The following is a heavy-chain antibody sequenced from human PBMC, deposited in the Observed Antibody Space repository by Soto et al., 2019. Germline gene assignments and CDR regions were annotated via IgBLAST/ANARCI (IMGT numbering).Heavy chain of an antibody. Sequence: PSETLSLTCTVSGGSISSYYWSWIRQPPGKGLEWIGYIYYSGSTNYNPSLKSRVTISVDTSKNQFSLKLSSVTAAVTAVYYCARHGSYYYYMDVWGKGTTVTVSS. V-gene: IGHV4-59*08. CDR2: IYYSGST. CDR3: ARHGSYYYYMDV. CDR1: GGSISSYY. J-gene: IGHJ6*03. D-gene: IGHD1-1*01.